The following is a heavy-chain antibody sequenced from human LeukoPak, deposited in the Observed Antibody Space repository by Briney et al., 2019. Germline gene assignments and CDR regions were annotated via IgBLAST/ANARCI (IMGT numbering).Heavy chain of an antibody. CDR2: ISYDGSNK. D-gene: IGHD6-13*01. J-gene: IGHJ5*02. Sequence: SGGSLRLSCAASGVTFSFYSMHWVRQAPGKGLEWVTTISYDGSNKYCADSVKGRFTISRDNSKDTLYLQMTSLRVEDTAMYYCAQLPGIASAGIESWGQGTLVTVSS. CDR3: AQLPGIASAGIES. CDR1: GVTFSFYS. V-gene: IGHV3-30*04.